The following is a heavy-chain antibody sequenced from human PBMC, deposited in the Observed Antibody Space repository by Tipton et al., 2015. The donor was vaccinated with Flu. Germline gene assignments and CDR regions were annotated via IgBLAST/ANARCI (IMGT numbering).Heavy chain of an antibody. D-gene: IGHD4-11*01. CDR1: GSSIRSSNYY. Sequence: TLSLTCAVSGSSIRSSNYYWGWIRQPPGKGLEWIGNIFHSGNTYHNPSLKSRVIISVDTSKNQFSLKLSSVTAADTAVYYCARRDYSNYVSEPKNWFDPWGQGALVTVSS. J-gene: IGHJ5*02. CDR3: ARRDYSNYVSEPKNWFDP. CDR2: IFHSGNT. V-gene: IGHV4-38-2*01.